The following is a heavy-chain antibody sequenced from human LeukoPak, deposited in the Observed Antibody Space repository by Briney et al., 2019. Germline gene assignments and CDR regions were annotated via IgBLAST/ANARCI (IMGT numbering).Heavy chain of an antibody. Sequence: GASVKVSCKASGYTFTGYYMHWVRQAPGQGLEWMGWINPNSGGTNYAQKFQGWVTMTRDTSISTAYMELSRLRSDDTAVYYCARTTTVTTEDAFDIWGQGTMVTVSS. CDR2: INPNSGGT. D-gene: IGHD4-17*01. CDR3: ARTTTVTTEDAFDI. V-gene: IGHV1-2*04. CDR1: GYTFTGYY. J-gene: IGHJ3*02.